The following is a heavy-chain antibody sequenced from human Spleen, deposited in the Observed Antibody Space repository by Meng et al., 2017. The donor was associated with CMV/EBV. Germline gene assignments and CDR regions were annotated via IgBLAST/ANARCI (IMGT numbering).Heavy chain of an antibody. D-gene: IGHD3-10*01. Sequence: GGSLRLSCAVSGFTFSDYAMSWVRQAPGKGLESVSSITGSGSTSFYADAVKGRFTISRDNSKNTLYLQMNSLRAEDTAVYYCARDYDGSGSYYIFHYWGQGTLVTVSS. CDR1: GFTFSDYA. CDR3: ARDYDGSGSYYIFHY. J-gene: IGHJ4*02. CDR2: ITGSGSTS. V-gene: IGHV3-23*01.